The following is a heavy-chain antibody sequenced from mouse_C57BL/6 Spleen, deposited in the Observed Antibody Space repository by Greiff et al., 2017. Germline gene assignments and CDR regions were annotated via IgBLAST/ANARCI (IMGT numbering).Heavy chain of an antibody. V-gene: IGHV5-2*01. D-gene: IGHD1-1*01. CDR1: EYEFPSHD. CDR3: ARQGGYYGSYWYFDV. CDR2: INSDGGST. J-gene: IGHJ1*03. Sequence: EVKLVESGGGLVQPGESLKLSCESNEYEFPSHDMSWVRKTPEKRLELVAAINSDGGSTYYPDTMERRFIISRDNTKKTLYLQMSSLRSEDTALYYCARQGGYYGSYWYFDVWGTGTTVTVSS.